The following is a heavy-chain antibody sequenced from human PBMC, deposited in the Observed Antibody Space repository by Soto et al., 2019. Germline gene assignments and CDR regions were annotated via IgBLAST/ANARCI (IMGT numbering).Heavy chain of an antibody. J-gene: IGHJ6*03. CDR2: IYPADSDT. D-gene: IGHD6-6*01. CDR1: GYSFVSYW. Sequence: EVQLDQSGVEVKKPGESLKISCKTSGYSFVSYWIGWVRQMPGKGLEWMGIIYPADSDTRYSPSFQGQVSISADMSIRTAYLQWSSLKASDTAVYYCVRRGLTSSSFYYHYYMDVSGRGTTVTASS. CDR3: VRRGLTSSSFYYHYYMDV. V-gene: IGHV5-51*03.